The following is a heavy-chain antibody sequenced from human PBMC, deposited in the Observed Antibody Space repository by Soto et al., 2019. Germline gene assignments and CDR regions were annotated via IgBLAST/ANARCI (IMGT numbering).Heavy chain of an antibody. V-gene: IGHV4-34*01. J-gene: IGHJ4*02. D-gene: IGHD3-16*02. CDR1: GGSFSGYY. CDR3: ARGSRWGSYRRHTLDY. CDR2: INHSGST. Sequence: SETLSLTCAVYGGSFSGYYWSWIRQPPGKGLEWIGEINHSGSTNYNPSLKSRVTISVDTSKNQFSLKLSSVTAADTAVYYCARGSRWGSYRRHTLDYWGQGTLVTAPQ.